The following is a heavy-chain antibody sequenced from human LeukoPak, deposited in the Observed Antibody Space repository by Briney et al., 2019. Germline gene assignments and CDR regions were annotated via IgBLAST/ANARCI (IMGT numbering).Heavy chain of an antibody. V-gene: IGHV1-2*02. CDR3: ASGPSTIVVVITTGDFDS. Sequence: ASVKVSCKASGYTFTGYYIHWVRQAPGQGLEWMGWINPNSGGTNYAQKFQGRVTMTRDTSISTAYMELRRLRSDDRAVYYCASGPSTIVVVITTGDFDSWGQGTLVTVSS. D-gene: IGHD3-22*01. CDR1: GYTFTGYY. CDR2: INPNSGGT. J-gene: IGHJ4*02.